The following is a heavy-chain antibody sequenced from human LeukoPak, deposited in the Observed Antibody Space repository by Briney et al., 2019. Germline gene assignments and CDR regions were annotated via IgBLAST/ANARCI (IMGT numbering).Heavy chain of an antibody. J-gene: IGHJ3*02. CDR2: IYYSGST. V-gene: IGHV4-39*02. CDR3: ARDAGATRGRSDAFDI. Sequence: SETLSLTCIVSGGSISTSSYYWGWIRQPPGKRLEWIGSIYYSGSTYYNPSLKSRVTMSVNTSKNQFSLKLSSVTVADTAVYHCARDAGATRGRSDAFDIWGQGTMVTVSS. CDR1: GGSISTSSYY. D-gene: IGHD1-26*01.